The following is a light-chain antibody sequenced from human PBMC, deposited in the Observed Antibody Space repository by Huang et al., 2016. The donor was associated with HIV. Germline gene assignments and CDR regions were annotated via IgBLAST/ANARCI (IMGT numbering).Light chain of an antibody. V-gene: IGKV3-11*01. CDR2: DAS. CDR1: QSVSSY. Sequence: EIVLTQSPATLSLSPGERDTLSCRASQSVSSYLAWYQQKPGQAPGLLIYDASNRATGIPARFSGSGSGTDFTLTISSLEPEDFAVYFCQQRSNWPLTFGGGTKVEIK. J-gene: IGKJ4*01. CDR3: QQRSNWPLT.